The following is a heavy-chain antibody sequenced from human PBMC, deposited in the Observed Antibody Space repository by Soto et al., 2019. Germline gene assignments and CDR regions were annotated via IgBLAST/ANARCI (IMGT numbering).Heavy chain of an antibody. CDR3: ARDMMTASSPPYNWFDP. D-gene: IGHD3-16*01. Sequence: SETLSLTCTVSGGSISSYYWSWIRQPAGKGLEWIGRIYTSGSTNYNPSLKSRVTTSVDTSKNQFSLKLSSVTAADTAVYYCARDMMTASSPPYNWFDPWGQVTLVTVSS. CDR2: IYTSGST. CDR1: GGSISSYY. J-gene: IGHJ5*02. V-gene: IGHV4-4*07.